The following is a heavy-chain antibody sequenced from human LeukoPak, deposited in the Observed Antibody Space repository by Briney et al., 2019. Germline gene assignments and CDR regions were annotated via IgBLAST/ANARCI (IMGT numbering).Heavy chain of an antibody. Sequence: PGGSLRLSCAASGFTFSSYSMNWVRQAPGKGLEWVSSISSSSSYIYYADSVKGRFTISRDNAKNSLYLQMNSLRAEDTAVYYCARRGSRVRTDNNWFDPWGQGTLVTVSS. CDR2: ISSSSSYI. CDR1: GFTFSSYS. D-gene: IGHD1-26*01. V-gene: IGHV3-21*01. J-gene: IGHJ5*02. CDR3: ARRGSRVRTDNNWFDP.